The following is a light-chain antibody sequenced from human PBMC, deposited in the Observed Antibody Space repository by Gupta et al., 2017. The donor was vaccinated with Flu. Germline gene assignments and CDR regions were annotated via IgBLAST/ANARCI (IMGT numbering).Light chain of an antibody. J-gene: IGLJ1*01. Sequence: SSVLTQPPSVSVAPGGTATIPCGGNSIGSKIVHWYRHKPGQAPVLVVHDDDDRPAGIPDRISGSNSRNTETLTISRGEGGDEGDYDCQVEDSTNYYVFGGGAKVTVL. V-gene: IGLV3-21*02. CDR3: QVEDSTNYYV. CDR2: DDD. CDR1: SIGSKI.